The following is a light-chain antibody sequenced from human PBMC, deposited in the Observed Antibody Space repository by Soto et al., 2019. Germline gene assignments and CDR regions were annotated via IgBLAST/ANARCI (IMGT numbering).Light chain of an antibody. V-gene: IGLV2-14*01. CDR1: SSDVGGYDY. CDR3: SSFAAGKTDV. CDR2: EVS. Sequence: QSVLTQPASVSGYPGQSITISCTGTSSDVGGYDYVSWYQQHPGKAPKLMIYEVSNRPSGVSDRFSGSKSGNTASLTISGLQPEDEADYYCSSFAAGKTDVFGTGTKVTVL. J-gene: IGLJ1*01.